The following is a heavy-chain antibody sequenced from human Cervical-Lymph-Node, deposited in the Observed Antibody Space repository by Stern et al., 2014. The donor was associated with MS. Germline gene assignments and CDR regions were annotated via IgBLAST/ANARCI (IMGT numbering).Heavy chain of an antibody. J-gene: IGHJ3*02. CDR2: IWYDGRNK. Sequence: MQLVESGGGVVQPGRSLRLSCAASGFIFSNYGMNWVRQAPGKGLEWGAVIWYDGRNKYYADSVKGRFTISRDNSKNTLYLQMNSLRVEDTAVYYCARERGASSGYFVVEDAFNIWGRGTMVTVSS. CDR3: ARERGASSGYFVVEDAFNI. D-gene: IGHD3-22*01. CDR1: GFIFSNYG. V-gene: IGHV3-33*01.